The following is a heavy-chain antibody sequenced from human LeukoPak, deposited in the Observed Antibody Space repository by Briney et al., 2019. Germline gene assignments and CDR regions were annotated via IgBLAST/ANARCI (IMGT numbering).Heavy chain of an antibody. CDR3: ARLAIAVAGYYYYYMDV. V-gene: IGHV4-61*02. J-gene: IGHJ6*03. D-gene: IGHD6-19*01. CDR1: GGSISSGSYY. Sequence: SQALSLTCTVSGGSISSGSYYWSWIRQPAGKGLEWIGRIYTSGSTNYNPSLKSRVTISVDTSKNQFSLKLSSVTAADTAVYYCARLAIAVAGYYYYYMDVWGKGTTVTVSS. CDR2: IYTSGST.